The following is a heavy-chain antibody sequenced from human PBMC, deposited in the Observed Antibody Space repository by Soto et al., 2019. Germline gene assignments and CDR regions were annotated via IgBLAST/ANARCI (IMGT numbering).Heavy chain of an antibody. J-gene: IGHJ4*02. CDR3: ANIPLGISTFDY. V-gene: IGHV3-30*18. D-gene: IGHD2-2*02. CDR2: ISYDGSNK. Sequence: QVQLVESGGGVVQPGRSLRLSCAASGFTFSSYGMHWVRQAPGKGLEWVAVISYDGSNKYYADSVKGRFTISRDNSKNTLYLQMNSLRAEDTAVYSCANIPLGISTFDYWGQGTLVTVSS. CDR1: GFTFSSYG.